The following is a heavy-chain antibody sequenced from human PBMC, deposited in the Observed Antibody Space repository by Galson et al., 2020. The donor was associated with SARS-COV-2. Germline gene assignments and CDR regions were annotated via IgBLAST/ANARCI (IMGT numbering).Heavy chain of an antibody. CDR3: ASGITGSRGYYYYGMDV. Sequence: ETLSLTCTVSGGSISSYYWSWIRQPPGKGLEWIGYIYYSGSTNYNPSLKSRVTISVDTSKNQFSLKLSSVTAADTAVYYCASGITGSRGYYYYGMDVWGQGTTVTVSS. CDR1: GGSISSYY. V-gene: IGHV4-59*08. CDR2: IYYSGST. J-gene: IGHJ6*02. D-gene: IGHD1-20*01.